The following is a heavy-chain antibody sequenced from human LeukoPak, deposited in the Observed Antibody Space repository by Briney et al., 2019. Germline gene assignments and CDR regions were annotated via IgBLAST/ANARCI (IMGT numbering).Heavy chain of an antibody. J-gene: IGHJ5*02. CDR2: IYYSGST. CDR1: GGSISSGGYY. CDR3: ARTSGVSGHMVRGVIIDWFDP. Sequence: PSETLSLTCTVSGGSISSGGYYWSWIRQHPGKGLEWIGYIYYSGSTYYNPSLKSRVTISVDTSKNQFSLKLSSVTAADTAVYYCARTSGVSGHMVRGVIIDWFDPWGQGTLVTVSS. V-gene: IGHV4-31*03. D-gene: IGHD3-10*01.